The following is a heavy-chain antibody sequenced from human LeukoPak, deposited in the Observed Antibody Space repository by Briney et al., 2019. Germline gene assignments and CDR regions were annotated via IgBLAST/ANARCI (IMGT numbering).Heavy chain of an antibody. CDR2: IIPIFGTA. V-gene: IGHV1-69*13. D-gene: IGHD2-2*01. J-gene: IGHJ6*02. CDR3: ARGLGYCSSTSCYGYYGMDV. CDR1: GGTFSSYA. Sequence: RASVTVSCTASGGTFSSYAISWVRQAPGQGLEWMGGIIPIFGTANYAQKFQGRVTITADESTSTAYMELSSLGSEDTAVYYCARGLGYCSSTSCYGYYGMDVWGQGTTVTVSS.